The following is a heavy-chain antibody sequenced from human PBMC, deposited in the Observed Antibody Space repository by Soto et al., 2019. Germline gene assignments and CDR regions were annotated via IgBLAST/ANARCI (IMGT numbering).Heavy chain of an antibody. J-gene: IGHJ4*02. CDR1: GCTFTGYY. CDR2: INPNSGGT. CDR3: ARELGYCSSTSCWPVDY. V-gene: IGHV1-2*02. Sequence: ASVKVSCKASGCTFTGYYMHWVRQAPAQGLEWMGWINPNSGGTNYAQKFQGRVTMTRDTSISTAYMELSRLRSDDTAVYYCARELGYCSSTSCWPVDYWGQGTLVTVSS. D-gene: IGHD2-2*01.